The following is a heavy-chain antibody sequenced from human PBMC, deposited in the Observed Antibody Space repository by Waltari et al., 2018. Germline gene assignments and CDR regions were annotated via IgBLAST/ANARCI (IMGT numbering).Heavy chain of an antibody. CDR2: IRHAGDI. Sequence: QVQLQQWGAGLLKPSETLSLTCAVYGGSLNGYYWSWIRQPPGKGLGWIGQIRHAGDIHYSPSLESRVTISLDTSNNQLSLRLTSMTAADTAVYYCARHGGWHFDYWGQGALVTVSS. V-gene: IGHV4-34*02. D-gene: IGHD3-16*01. CDR3: ARHGGWHFDY. CDR1: GGSLNGYY. J-gene: IGHJ4*02.